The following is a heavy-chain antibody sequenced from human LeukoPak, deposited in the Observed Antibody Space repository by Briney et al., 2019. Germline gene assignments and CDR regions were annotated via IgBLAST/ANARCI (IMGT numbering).Heavy chain of an antibody. CDR3: ARLLTPWSGPLNWFDP. V-gene: IGHV1-69*05. CDR2: IIPIFGTA. J-gene: IGHJ5*02. D-gene: IGHD3-3*01. CDR1: GGTFSSYA. Sequence: GASVKVSCKASGGTFSSYAISWVRQAPGQGLEWMGGIIPIFGTANYAQKFQGRVTITTDESTSTAYMELSSLRSEDTAVYYCARLLTPWSGPLNWFDPWGQGTLVTVSS.